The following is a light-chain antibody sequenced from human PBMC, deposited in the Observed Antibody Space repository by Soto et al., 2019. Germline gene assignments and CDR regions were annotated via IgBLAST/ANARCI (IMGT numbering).Light chain of an antibody. V-gene: IGLV2-14*01. CDR3: SSYTSSSTLV. Sequence: QSALTQPASVSGAPGQSITISCTGTSSDVGGYNYLSWYQQQPGKAPKLIIYDISNRPAVISNRFAGNKSGNAASLTISVHPAEDEAYYYCSSYTSSSTLVFGGGTKLTVL. CDR1: SSDVGGYNY. J-gene: IGLJ2*01. CDR2: DIS.